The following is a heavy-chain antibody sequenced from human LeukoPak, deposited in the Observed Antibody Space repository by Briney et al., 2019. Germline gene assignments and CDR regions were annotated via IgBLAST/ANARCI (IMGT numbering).Heavy chain of an antibody. Sequence: HSGGSLRLSCEGSAFIFSGHWMNWVRQAPGKGLEWVSHITASGTAMFYADSVKGRFTISRDNAKNSLYLQMNSLRDEDTAVYYCASSGSYRFDYWGQGTLVTVSS. CDR3: ASSGSYRFDY. CDR2: ITASGTAM. J-gene: IGHJ4*02. D-gene: IGHD1-26*01. CDR1: AFIFSGHW. V-gene: IGHV3-48*02.